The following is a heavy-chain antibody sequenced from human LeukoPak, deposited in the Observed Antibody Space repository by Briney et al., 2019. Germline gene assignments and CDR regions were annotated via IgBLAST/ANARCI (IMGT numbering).Heavy chain of an antibody. Sequence: GGSLRLSCAASGFTFSNYGMHWVRQAPGKGLEWVAVISYDGSNKYYADSVKGRFTISRDNSKNTLYLQMNSLRAEDTAVYYCARVRQPYYYFFMDVWGKGTTVTVSS. J-gene: IGHJ6*04. D-gene: IGHD3-3*01. CDR3: ARVRQPYYYFFMDV. V-gene: IGHV3-30*03. CDR2: ISYDGSNK. CDR1: GFTFSNYG.